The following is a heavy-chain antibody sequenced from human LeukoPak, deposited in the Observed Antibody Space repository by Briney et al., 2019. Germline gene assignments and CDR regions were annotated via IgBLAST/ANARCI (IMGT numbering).Heavy chain of an antibody. V-gene: IGHV1-8*01. CDR2: MNPNSGNT. D-gene: IGHD6-19*01. CDR1: GYTFTSYD. CDR3: ARVLAVADEYYFDY. Sequence: ASVKVSCKASGYTFTSYDINWVRQATGQGLEWMGWMNPNSGNTGYAQKFQGRVTMTRNTSISTAYMELSSLRSEDTAVYYCARVLAVADEYYFDYWGQGTLVTVSS. J-gene: IGHJ4*02.